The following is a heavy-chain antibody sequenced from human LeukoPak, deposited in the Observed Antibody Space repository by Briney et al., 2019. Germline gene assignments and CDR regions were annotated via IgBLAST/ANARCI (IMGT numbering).Heavy chain of an antibody. V-gene: IGHV3-33*06. CDR1: GFTFSSYG. Sequence: GRSLRLSCAASGFTFSSYGMHWVRQAPGKGLEWVAVIWYDGSNKYYADSVKGRFTISRDNSKNTLYLQMNSLRAEDTAVYYCAKDSGWYCFDYWGQGTLVTVSS. D-gene: IGHD6-19*01. J-gene: IGHJ4*02. CDR3: AKDSGWYCFDY. CDR2: IWYDGSNK.